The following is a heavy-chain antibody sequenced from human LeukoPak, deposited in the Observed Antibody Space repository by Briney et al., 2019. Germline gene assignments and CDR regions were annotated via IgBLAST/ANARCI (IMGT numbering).Heavy chain of an antibody. V-gene: IGHV5-51*01. CDR1: GYIFTTYW. D-gene: IGHD3-22*01. CDR2: IYPGDSAT. Sequence: GESLKISCKGSGYIFTTYWIGWVRQMPGKGLEWMGIIYPGDSATRYSPSFQGQVTISADKSISTAYLQWSSLKASDTAMYYCARLPNYYDSSGHFYSWFDPWGQGTLVTVSS. J-gene: IGHJ5*02. CDR3: ARLPNYYDSSGHFYSWFDP.